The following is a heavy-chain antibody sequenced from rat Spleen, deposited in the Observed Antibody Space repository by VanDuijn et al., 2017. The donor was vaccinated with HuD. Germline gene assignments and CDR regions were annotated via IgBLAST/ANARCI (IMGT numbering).Heavy chain of an antibody. CDR2: ISNGGGNT. Sequence: EVQLVESGGGLVQPGRSMKLSCAASGFTFSKYGMTWVRQAPTKGLEWVASISNGGGNTYYRDSVKGRFTISRDNAKSTLYLQMDSLRSEDTATYYCARPDYSRFDYWGQGVMVTVSS. D-gene: IGHD1-2*01. V-gene: IGHV5-25*01. J-gene: IGHJ2*01. CDR3: ARPDYSRFDY. CDR1: GFTFSKYG.